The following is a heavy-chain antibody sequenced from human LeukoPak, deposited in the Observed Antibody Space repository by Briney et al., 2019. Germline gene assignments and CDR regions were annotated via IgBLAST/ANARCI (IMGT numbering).Heavy chain of an antibody. Sequence: GGSLRLSCAASGFTFDDYAMHWVRQAPGKGLEWVSGISWNSGSIGYADSVKGRFTISRDNAKNSLYLQMNSLGAEDTALYYCAKDMSDSSSFYAFDIWGQGTMVTVSS. CDR2: ISWNSGSI. CDR1: GFTFDDYA. D-gene: IGHD6-13*01. J-gene: IGHJ3*02. V-gene: IGHV3-9*01. CDR3: AKDMSDSSSFYAFDI.